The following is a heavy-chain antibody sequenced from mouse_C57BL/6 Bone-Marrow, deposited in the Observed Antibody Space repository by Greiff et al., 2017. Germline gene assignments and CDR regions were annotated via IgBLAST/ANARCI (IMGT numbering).Heavy chain of an antibody. Sequence: QVQLQQPGAELVRPGTSVKLSCKASGYTFTSYWMHWVKQRPGQGLEWIGVIDPSDSYTNYNQKFKGKATLTVDTSSSKAYMQLSSLTSEDSAVYYCARILGYAMDYWGQGTSVTVSS. CDR2: IDPSDSYT. CDR3: ARILGYAMDY. V-gene: IGHV1-59*01. CDR1: GYTFTSYW. J-gene: IGHJ4*01. D-gene: IGHD3-1*01.